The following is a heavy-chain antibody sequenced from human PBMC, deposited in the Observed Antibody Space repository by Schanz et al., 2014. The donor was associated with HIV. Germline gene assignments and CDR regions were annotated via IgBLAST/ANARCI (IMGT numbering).Heavy chain of an antibody. Sequence: QVQLQQSGAEVKKPGSSVKVSCTASGDGFTTRTISWLRQAPGHALEWMGGIIPIFGAAKNAPKFQGRVTITADESTSTAYMELTGLNPEDTAMYYCASSRPMGLEIDFWGQGTLVTVSS. CDR1: GDGFTTRT. CDR3: ASSRPMGLEIDF. D-gene: IGHD1-1*01. J-gene: IGHJ4*02. V-gene: IGHV1-69*13. CDR2: IIPIFGAA.